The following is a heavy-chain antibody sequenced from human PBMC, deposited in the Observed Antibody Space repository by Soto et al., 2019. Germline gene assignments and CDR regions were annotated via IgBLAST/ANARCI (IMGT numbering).Heavy chain of an antibody. CDR1: GFSFSTVG. CDR2: ISHDGNRQ. CDR3: AKDRGYINSPFDL. Sequence: GGSLRLSCEASGFSFSTVGMHWVRQAPGKGLEWVSLISHDGNRQYYAESVKGRFTVSRDNSRNAVSLQMNGLRPEDTAIYYCAKDRGYINSPFDLWGQGTLVTVSS. J-gene: IGHJ4*02. D-gene: IGHD6-25*01. V-gene: IGHV3-30*18.